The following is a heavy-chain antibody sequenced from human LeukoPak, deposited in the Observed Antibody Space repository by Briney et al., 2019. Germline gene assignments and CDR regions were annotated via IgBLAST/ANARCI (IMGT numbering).Heavy chain of an antibody. CDR2: INHTGST. V-gene: IGHV4-34*01. Sequence: SETLSLTCAVYGGSFSTYYWSWIRQPPGQGLEWIGEINHTGSTNYNPSLTSRVTISVDTSKNQFSLKLSSVTAADTAVYYCATLPRREMATISEDYWGQGTLVTVSS. D-gene: IGHD5-24*01. J-gene: IGHJ4*02. CDR3: ATLPRREMATISEDY. CDR1: GGSFSTYY.